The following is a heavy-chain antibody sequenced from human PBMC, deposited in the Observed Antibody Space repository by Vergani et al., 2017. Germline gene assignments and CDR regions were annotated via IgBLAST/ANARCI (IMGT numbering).Heavy chain of an antibody. Sequence: QVQLQESGPGLVQPAETLSLTCVVSNSSINSNYYWGWIRQSPGKRLEWIGSVSHSGSTFSNPSLKSRVTISVDKSKKLISLILNSVTAADTAVYYCVRDAINYDVLTGYYIGLDSWGQGTLVTVFS. CDR3: VRDAINYDVLTGYYIGLDS. CDR1: NSSINSNYY. J-gene: IGHJ4*02. D-gene: IGHD3-9*01. CDR2: VSHSGST. V-gene: IGHV4-38-2*01.